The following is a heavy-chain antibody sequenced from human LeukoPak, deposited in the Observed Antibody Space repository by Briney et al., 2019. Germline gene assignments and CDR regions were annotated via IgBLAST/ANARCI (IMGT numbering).Heavy chain of an antibody. CDR1: GGTFSSYA. CDR3: AREGYCSSTSCPDAFDI. J-gene: IGHJ3*02. Sequence: SVKVSCKASGGTFSSYAISWVRQAPAQGLEWMGGIIPIFGTANYAQKFQGRVTITADEPTSTAYMELSSMRSEDTAVYYCAREGYCSSTSCPDAFDIWGQGTMVTVSS. CDR2: IIPIFGTA. V-gene: IGHV1-69*13. D-gene: IGHD2-2*01.